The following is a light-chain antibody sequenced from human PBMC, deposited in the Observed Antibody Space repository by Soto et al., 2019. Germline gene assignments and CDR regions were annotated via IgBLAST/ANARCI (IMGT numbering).Light chain of an antibody. J-gene: IGKJ2*01. CDR3: QQANTFPYT. Sequence: DIQMTQSPSSVSASVGDRVTITCRASQDIANWLAWYQQKPGKAPKLLIYAASRLHGAVPSRFSGRGSGTEFTLTISSLQPEDFATYYCQQANTFPYTFGQGTKLDIK. CDR1: QDIANW. V-gene: IGKV1D-12*01. CDR2: AAS.